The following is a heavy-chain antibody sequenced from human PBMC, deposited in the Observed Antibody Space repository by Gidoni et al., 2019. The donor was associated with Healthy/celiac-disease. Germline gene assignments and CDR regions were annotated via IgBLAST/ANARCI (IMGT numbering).Heavy chain of an antibody. CDR1: GLTSGGNY. D-gene: IGHD3-3*01. CDR3: ATQNYDAWRGVGYMDV. V-gene: IGHV3-66*02. Sequence: EVQLVESGGGLVQPGGSLRLSCAASGLTSGGNYISWVRQAPGKGLGWVSLIDRGGITSYADSVKGRFTISADNSKNSLYRQMNSLRAEDTAVYYCATQNYDAWRGVGYMDVWGKGTAVTVSS. CDR2: IDRGGIT. J-gene: IGHJ6*03.